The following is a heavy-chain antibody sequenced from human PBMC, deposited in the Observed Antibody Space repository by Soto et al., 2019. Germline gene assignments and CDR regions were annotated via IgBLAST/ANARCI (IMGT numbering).Heavy chain of an antibody. V-gene: IGHV1-18*01. CDR2: ISAYNGNT. J-gene: IGHJ3*02. Sequence: ASVKVSCKASGYTFTSYGISWVRQAPGQGLEWMGWISAYNGNTNYAQKLQGRVTMTTDTSTSTAYMELRSLRSDDTAVYYCGIDLVSFRGDIHIWCPGIRVTVAS. CDR1: GYTFTSYG. CDR3: GIDLVSFRGDIHI. D-gene: IGHD4-17*01.